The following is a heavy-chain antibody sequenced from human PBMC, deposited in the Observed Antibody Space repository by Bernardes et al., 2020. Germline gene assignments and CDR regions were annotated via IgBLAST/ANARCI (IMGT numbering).Heavy chain of an antibody. J-gene: IGHJ4*02. CDR1: GFTFSSYW. D-gene: IGHD3-3*01. Sequence: GSLRLSCAASGFTFSSYWMHWVRQAPGKGLVWVSRIHSDGSSTTYADSVKGRFTISRDNPKNTLYLQMNSLRAEDTAVYYCARGGFFRSGYYTDYWGQGTLVAISS. CDR2: IHSDGSST. V-gene: IGHV3-74*01. CDR3: ARGGFFRSGYYTDY.